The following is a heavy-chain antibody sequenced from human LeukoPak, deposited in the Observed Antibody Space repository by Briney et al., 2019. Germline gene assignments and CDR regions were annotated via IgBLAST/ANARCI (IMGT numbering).Heavy chain of an antibody. CDR3: ARGVGSSSRYYYYGMDV. J-gene: IGHJ6*02. V-gene: IGHV4-34*01. CDR1: GRSFSGYY. Sequence: SETLSLTCAVYGRSFSGYYWSWIRQPPGKGLEWIGEINHSGSTNYNPSLKSRVTISVDTSKNQFSLKLSSVTVADTAVYYCARGVGSSSRYYYYGMDVWGQGTTVTVSS. CDR2: INHSGST. D-gene: IGHD6-13*01.